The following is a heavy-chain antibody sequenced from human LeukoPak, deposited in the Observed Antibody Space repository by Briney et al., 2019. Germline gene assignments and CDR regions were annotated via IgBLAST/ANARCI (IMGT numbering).Heavy chain of an antibody. J-gene: IGHJ3*02. CDR2: IRSKADGGTT. V-gene: IGHV3-49*03. CDR3: TRDRTGDRTDAFDI. Sequence: SLRLSCAASGFTFSDDYMSWIRQTPGKGLEWVGFIRSKADGGTTENAASVKGRFTISRDDSKSIAYLQMNSLKTEDTAVYYCTRDRTGDRTDAFDIWGQGTMVTVSS. D-gene: IGHD7-27*01. CDR1: GFTFSDDY.